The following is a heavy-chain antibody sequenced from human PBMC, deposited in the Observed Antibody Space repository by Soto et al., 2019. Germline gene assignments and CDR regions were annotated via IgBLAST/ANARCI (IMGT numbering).Heavy chain of an antibody. Sequence: QTLSLTCAISGDSVSSNSAAWNWIRQSPSRGLEWLGRTYYRSKWYNDYAVSVKSRITINPDTSKNQFSLQLNSVTPEDTAVYYCAREYRRSSSWQDWFDPWGQGTLVTVSS. J-gene: IGHJ5*02. V-gene: IGHV6-1*01. D-gene: IGHD6-13*01. CDR3: AREYRRSSSWQDWFDP. CDR2: TYYRSKWYN. CDR1: GDSVSSNSAA.